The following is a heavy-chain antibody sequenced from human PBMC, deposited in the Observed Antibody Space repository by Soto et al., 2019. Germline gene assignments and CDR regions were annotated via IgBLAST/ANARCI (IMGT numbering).Heavy chain of an antibody. CDR1: GYTFPSDY. Sequence: ASVKVSCKASGYTFPSDYMHWVRQAPGQGLEWSGWISAYNGNTKYAQKLQGRVTMTTDASTSTAYLELRSLTSDDTAVYYCARDRGVAPPVAGNTHYYYYMDVWGKGTTVTVSS. CDR3: ARDRGVAPPVAGNTHYYYYMDV. V-gene: IGHV1-18*04. J-gene: IGHJ6*03. D-gene: IGHD6-19*01. CDR2: ISAYNGNT.